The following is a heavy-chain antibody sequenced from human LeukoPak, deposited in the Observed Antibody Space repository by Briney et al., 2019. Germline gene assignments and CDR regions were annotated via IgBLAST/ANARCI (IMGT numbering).Heavy chain of an antibody. CDR3: AKNGIVGATTLDY. D-gene: IGHD1-26*01. V-gene: IGHV3-30*02. J-gene: IGHJ4*02. CDR2: IQYDGSKT. CDR1: GLSFIIYG. Sequence: GGSLRLSCAASGLSFIIYGMHWVRQAPGKGLEWVAFIQYDGSKTVYADSVKGRFTISRDNSKNTLYLQMNSLRADDTAVHYCAKNGIVGATTLDYWGQGTLVTVSS.